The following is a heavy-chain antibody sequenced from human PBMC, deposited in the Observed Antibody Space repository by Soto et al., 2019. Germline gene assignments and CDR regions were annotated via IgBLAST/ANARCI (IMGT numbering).Heavy chain of an antibody. J-gene: IGHJ6*02. CDR2: FTRSGNT. D-gene: IGHD2-15*01. Sequence: GGSLRLSCAASGFTFSNYAMSWVRQAPGKGQEWDSTFTRSGNTYYADSVKGRFTISRDNSKNTLYLQMNSLRAEDTAVYYCAKGTIYCSGGTCYYYYGLAVWGQVTTVTVSS. CDR3: AKGTIYCSGGTCYYYYGLAV. CDR1: GFTFSNYA. V-gene: IGHV3-23*01.